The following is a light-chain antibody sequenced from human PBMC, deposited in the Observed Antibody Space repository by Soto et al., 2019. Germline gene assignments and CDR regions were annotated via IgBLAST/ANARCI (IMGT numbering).Light chain of an antibody. V-gene: IGKV1-5*03. Sequence: DIQMTQSPSTLSGSVGDRVTITCRASQTISSWLAWYQQKPGKAPKLLIYKASTLKSGVPSRFSGSGSGTEFTLTISGLQSEDFAVYFCQQYNSWPRTFGQGTRLEIK. J-gene: IGKJ5*01. CDR3: QQYNSWPRT. CDR1: QTISSW. CDR2: KAS.